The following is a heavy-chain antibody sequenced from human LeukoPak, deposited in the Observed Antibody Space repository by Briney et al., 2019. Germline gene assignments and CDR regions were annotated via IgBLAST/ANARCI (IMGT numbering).Heavy chain of an antibody. CDR2: INPNSGGT. CDR1: GYTSTGYY. V-gene: IGHV1-2*02. D-gene: IGHD2-15*01. CDR3: ARPVVVAARTLDY. J-gene: IGHJ4*02. Sequence: ASVKVSCKASGYTSTGYYTHWVRQAPGQGLEWMGWINPNSGGTNYAQKFQGRVTMTRDTSISTAYMELSRLRSDDTAVYYCARPVVVAARTLDYWGQGTLVTVSS.